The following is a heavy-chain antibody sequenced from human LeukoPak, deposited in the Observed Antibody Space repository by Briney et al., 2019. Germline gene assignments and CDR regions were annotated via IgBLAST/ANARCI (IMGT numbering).Heavy chain of an antibody. V-gene: IGHV4-59*05. Sequence: SQTLSLTCAVSGGSISSYYWSWIRQPPGKGLEWIGSIYYSGSTYYNPSLKSRVTISVDTSKNQFSLKLSSVTAADTAVYYCAKAVPAATRYGLYYFDYWGQGTLVTVSS. D-gene: IGHD2-2*01. J-gene: IGHJ4*02. CDR1: GGSISSYY. CDR2: IYYSGST. CDR3: AKAVPAATRYGLYYFDY.